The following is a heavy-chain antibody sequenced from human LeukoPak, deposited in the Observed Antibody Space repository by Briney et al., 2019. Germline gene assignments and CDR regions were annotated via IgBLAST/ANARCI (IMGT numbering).Heavy chain of an antibody. CDR2: INHSGST. V-gene: IGHV4-34*01. J-gene: IGHJ4*02. D-gene: IGHD3-10*01. CDR3: ARHTSYYFDY. Sequence: ASETLSLTCAVYGGSFSGYYWSWIRQPPGKGLEWIGEINHSGSTNYNPSLKSRVTISVDTSKNQFSLKLSSVTAADTAVYYCARHTSYYFDYWGQGTLVTVSS. CDR1: GGSFSGYY.